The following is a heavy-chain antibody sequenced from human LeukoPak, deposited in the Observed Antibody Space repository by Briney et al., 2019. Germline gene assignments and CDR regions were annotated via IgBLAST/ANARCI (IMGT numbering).Heavy chain of an antibody. D-gene: IGHD6-6*01. CDR3: ARGGPLHSSSPYYSDY. V-gene: IGHV3-53*01. J-gene: IGHJ4*02. Sequence: PGGSLRLSCAASGFTVSSNYMSWVRQAPGKGLEWVSVIYSGGSTYYADSVKGRFTISRDNSKNTLYLQMNSLRAEDTAVYYCARGGPLHSSSPYYSDYWGQGTLVTVSS. CDR1: GFTVSSNY. CDR2: IYSGGST.